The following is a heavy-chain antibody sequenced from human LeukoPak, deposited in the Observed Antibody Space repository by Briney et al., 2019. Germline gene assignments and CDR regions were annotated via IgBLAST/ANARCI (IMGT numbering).Heavy chain of an antibody. D-gene: IGHD4-23*01. CDR3: ARDGNGGNPYYYYGMDV. CDR2: ISSSSSYI. CDR1: GFTFSSYS. Sequence: KTGGSLRLSCAASGFTFSSYSMTWVRQAPGKGLEWVSSISSSSSYIYYADSVKGRFTISRDNAKNSLYLQMNSLRAEDTAVYYCARDGNGGNPYYYYGMDVWGQGTTVTVSS. J-gene: IGHJ6*02. V-gene: IGHV3-21*01.